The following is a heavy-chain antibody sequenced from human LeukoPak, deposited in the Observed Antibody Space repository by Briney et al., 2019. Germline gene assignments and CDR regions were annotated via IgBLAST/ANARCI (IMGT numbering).Heavy chain of an antibody. CDR1: GFTFSSYA. Sequence: GGSLRLSCAASGFTFSSYAMGWVRQAPGKGLEWVSAISGSGGSTYYADSVKGRFTISRDNSKNTLYLQMNSLRAEDTAVYYCAKGESVAAARGPVSWGQGTLVTVSS. V-gene: IGHV3-23*01. CDR2: ISGSGGST. J-gene: IGHJ4*02. CDR3: AKGESVAAARGPVS. D-gene: IGHD2-15*01.